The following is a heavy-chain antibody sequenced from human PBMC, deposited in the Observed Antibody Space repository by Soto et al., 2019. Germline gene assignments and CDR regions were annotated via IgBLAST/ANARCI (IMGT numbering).Heavy chain of an antibody. CDR1: GFTFSSYA. J-gene: IGHJ4*02. Sequence: PXXSLRLSFAASGFTFSSYAMHWVRRAPGKGLEWVAVISYDGSNKYYADSVKGRFTISRDNSKNTLYLQMNSLRAEETAVYYCARDAGLVGATILYYFDYWGQGTLVTVSS. V-gene: IGHV3-30-3*01. CDR3: ARDAGLVGATILYYFDY. CDR2: ISYDGSNK. D-gene: IGHD1-26*01.